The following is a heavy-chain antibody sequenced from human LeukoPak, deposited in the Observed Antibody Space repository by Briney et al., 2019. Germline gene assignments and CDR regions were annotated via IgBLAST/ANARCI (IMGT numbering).Heavy chain of an antibody. J-gene: IGHJ4*02. V-gene: IGHV3-48*03. Sequence: GGSLRLSCAASGFTFSSYEMNWVRQAPGKGLEWVSYISSSGSTIYYADSVKGRFTISRDNAKNSLYLQMNSLRAEDTAVYYCARATPDYYDSSGYFDYWGQGTPVTVSS. CDR3: ARATPDYYDSSGYFDY. D-gene: IGHD3-22*01. CDR1: GFTFSSYE. CDR2: ISSSGSTI.